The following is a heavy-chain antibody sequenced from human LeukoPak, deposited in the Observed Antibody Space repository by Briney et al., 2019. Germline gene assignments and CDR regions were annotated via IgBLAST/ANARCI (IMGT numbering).Heavy chain of an antibody. CDR2: ISSSDSTI. V-gene: IGHV3-11*01. CDR3: ARVLPPRAAGTDFDY. Sequence: GGSLRLSCAASGFTFSDYYMSWIRQAPGKGLEWVSYISSSDSTIYYADSVKGRFTISRDNAKNSLYLQMNSLRAEDTAVYYCARVLPPRAAGTDFDYWGQGTLVTVSS. D-gene: IGHD6-19*01. CDR1: GFTFSDYY. J-gene: IGHJ4*02.